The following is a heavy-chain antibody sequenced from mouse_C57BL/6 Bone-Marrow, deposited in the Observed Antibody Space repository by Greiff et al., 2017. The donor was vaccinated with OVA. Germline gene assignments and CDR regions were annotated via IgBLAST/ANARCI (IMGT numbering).Heavy chain of an antibody. J-gene: IGHJ2*01. CDR1: GYSITSGYY. CDR3: AREGELGLYCDY. Sequence: EVQLQESGPGLVKPSQSLSLTCSVTGYSITSGYYWNWIRQFPGNKLEWMGYISYDGSNNYNPSLKNRISITRDTSKNQFFLKLNSMTTEDTATYCCAREGELGLYCDYWGQGTTLTVSS. D-gene: IGHD4-1*01. CDR2: ISYDGSN. V-gene: IGHV3-6*01.